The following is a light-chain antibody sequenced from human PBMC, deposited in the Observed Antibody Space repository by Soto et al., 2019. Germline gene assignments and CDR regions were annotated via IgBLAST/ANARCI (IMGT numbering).Light chain of an antibody. CDR1: QSISSW. CDR3: HQYNNGPPWT. CDR2: KAS. Sequence: EIQMTQCPSTLSSAVGHRVTITCRASQSISSWLAWYQQKPGKAPKLLIYKASSLESGVPSRFSGSGSGTEFTLAISSLQSEDYAVYYCHQYNNGPPWTFGQGTKVDIK. V-gene: IGKV1-5*03. J-gene: IGKJ1*01.